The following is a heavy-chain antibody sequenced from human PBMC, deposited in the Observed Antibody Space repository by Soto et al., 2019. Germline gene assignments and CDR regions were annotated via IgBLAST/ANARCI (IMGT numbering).Heavy chain of an antibody. Sequence: QLQIQESGPGLVKPSETLSLTCTVSGASVSRDSYYWGWVRQPPGKGLEWVGSIYYTGTTYYPPSLKRRVTIPIDPSKNQFSLNLRSVTASDTAVYYCARPERVYVRPYSARFDFWGQGTLVTVSS. CDR2: IYYTGTT. V-gene: IGHV4-39*01. CDR3: ARPERVYVRPYSARFDF. J-gene: IGHJ4*02. CDR1: GASVSRDSYY. D-gene: IGHD2-21*01.